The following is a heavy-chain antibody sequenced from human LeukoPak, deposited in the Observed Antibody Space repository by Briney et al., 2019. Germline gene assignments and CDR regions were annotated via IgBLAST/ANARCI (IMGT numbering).Heavy chain of an antibody. CDR2: IYHSGST. CDR1: GGSISSGGYY. J-gene: IGHJ3*02. V-gene: IGHV4-30-2*01. CDR3: VRESGFGELFPYAFDI. Sequence: PSQTLSLTCTVSGGSISSGGYYWSWIRQPPGKGLEWIGYIYHSGSTYYNPSLKSRVTISVDRSKNQFSLKLSSVTAADTAVYYCVRESGFGELFPYAFDIWGQGTVVTVSS. D-gene: IGHD3-10*01.